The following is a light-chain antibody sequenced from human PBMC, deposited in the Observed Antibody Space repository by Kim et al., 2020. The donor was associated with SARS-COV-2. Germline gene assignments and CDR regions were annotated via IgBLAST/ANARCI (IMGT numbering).Light chain of an antibody. Sequence: QPPSVSAAPGQKVTISCSGSSSNIGNNYVSWYQQLPGTAPKLLIYDNNKRPSGIPDRFSGSKSGTSATLGITGLQTGDEADYYCGTWDSSLSPWVFGGGTQLTVL. J-gene: IGLJ3*02. CDR1: SSNIGNNY. V-gene: IGLV1-51*01. CDR2: DNN. CDR3: GTWDSSLSPWV.